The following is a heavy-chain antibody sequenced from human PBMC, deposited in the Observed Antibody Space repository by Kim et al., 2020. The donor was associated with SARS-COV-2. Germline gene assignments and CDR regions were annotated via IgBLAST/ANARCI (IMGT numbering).Heavy chain of an antibody. V-gene: IGHV7-4-1*02. CDR3: ARDHGGVSSSWEYYYDSSGPQGLDYFDY. Sequence: ASVKVSCKASGYTFTSYAMNWVRQAPGQGLEWMGWINTNTGNPTYAQGFTGRFVFSLDTSVSTAYLQISSLKAEDTAVYYCARDHGGVSSSWEYYYDSSGPQGLDYFDYWGQGTLVTVSS. D-gene: IGHD3-22*01. CDR2: INTNTGNP. J-gene: IGHJ4*02. CDR1: GYTFTSYA.